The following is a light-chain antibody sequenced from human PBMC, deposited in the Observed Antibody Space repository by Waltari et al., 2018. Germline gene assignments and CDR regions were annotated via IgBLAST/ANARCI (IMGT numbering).Light chain of an antibody. CDR2: KAS. CDR1: QSINSW. V-gene: IGKV1-5*03. Sequence: DIPMTQSPSPLSASVGDRVILTCRASQSINSWLAWYQQKPGKAPNLLIYKASSLESGVPSRFSGSGSGTEFTLTISSLQPDDFATYYCQQYNGYSQGTFGPGTKVEIK. J-gene: IGKJ1*01. CDR3: QQYNGYSQGT.